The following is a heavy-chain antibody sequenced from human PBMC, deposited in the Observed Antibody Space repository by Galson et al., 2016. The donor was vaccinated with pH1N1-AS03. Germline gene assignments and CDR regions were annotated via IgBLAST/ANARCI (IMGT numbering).Heavy chain of an antibody. J-gene: IGHJ2*01. CDR1: GFSLNTNGVG. Sequence: PALVKPTQTLTLTCDFSGFSLNTNGVGVGWIRQPPGKPLEWLAPIYWNSETRYNPFLKGRLTITKDTSKNQVVLTMTNMAPGDTATYFCARKPTGSMAVTIGVGYFDLWGRGTLVAVSS. D-gene: IGHD2-21*02. CDR3: ARKPTGSMAVTIGVGYFDL. V-gene: IGHV2-5*01. CDR2: IYWNSET.